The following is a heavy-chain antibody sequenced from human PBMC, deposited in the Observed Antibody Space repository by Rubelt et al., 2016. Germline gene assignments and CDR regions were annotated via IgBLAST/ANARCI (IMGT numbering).Heavy chain of an antibody. D-gene: IGHD4-17*01. J-gene: IGHJ4*02. Sequence: QVQLQESGPGLVKPSETLSLTCTVSGGSISSYYWGWIRQPPGKGLEWIGSIYYSGSTYYNPSLKSRVTISVDTSKNRFSLKLSSVTAADTAVYYCARRTVTTYYFDYWGQGTLVTVSS. CDR3: ARRTVTTYYFDY. CDR1: GGSISSYY. V-gene: IGHV4-39*01. CDR2: IYYSGST.